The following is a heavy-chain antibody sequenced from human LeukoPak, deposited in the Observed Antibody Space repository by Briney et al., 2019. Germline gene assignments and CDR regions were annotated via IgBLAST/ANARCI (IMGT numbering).Heavy chain of an antibody. CDR3: ARDNQYDFWSGSLYYYYYYMDV. D-gene: IGHD3-3*01. CDR1: GFTVSSNY. Sequence: GGSLRLSCAASGFTVSSNYTSWVRQAPGKGLEWVSVIYSGGSTYYADSVKGRFTISRDNAKNSLYLQMNSLRAEDTAVYYCARDNQYDFWSGSLYYYYYYMDVWGKGTTVTVSS. CDR2: IYSGGST. V-gene: IGHV3-53*01. J-gene: IGHJ6*03.